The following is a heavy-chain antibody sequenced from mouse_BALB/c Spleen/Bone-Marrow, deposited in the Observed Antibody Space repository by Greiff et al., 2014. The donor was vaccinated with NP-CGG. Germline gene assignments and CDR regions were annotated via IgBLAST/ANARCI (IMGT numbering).Heavy chain of an antibody. J-gene: IGHJ2*01. D-gene: IGHD1-1*01. CDR2: ISDSGGST. CDR3: ARLGDYSYFDY. V-gene: IGHV5-12*02. Sequence: EVQVVESGGGIVQPGGSLKLSCVISGFSFSDYYMYWVRQTPEKRLEWVAYISDSGGSTYYPDTVKGRFTISRDNAKNTLYLQISRLKSEDTAMYYCARLGDYSYFDYWGQGTTLTVSS. CDR1: GFSFSDYY.